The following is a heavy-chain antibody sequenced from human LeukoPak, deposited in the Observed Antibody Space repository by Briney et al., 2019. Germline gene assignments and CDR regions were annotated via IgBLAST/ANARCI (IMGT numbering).Heavy chain of an antibody. V-gene: IGHV3-53*01. CDR3: ARGAMIVGGGAFDI. CDR1: GFTFSSYA. Sequence: GGSLRLSCAASGFTFSSYAMSWVRQAPGKGLEWVSVIYSGGSTYYADSVKGRSTISRDNSKNTLYLQMNSLRAEDTAVYYCARGAMIVGGGAFDIWGQGTMVTVSS. D-gene: IGHD3-22*01. J-gene: IGHJ3*02. CDR2: IYSGGST.